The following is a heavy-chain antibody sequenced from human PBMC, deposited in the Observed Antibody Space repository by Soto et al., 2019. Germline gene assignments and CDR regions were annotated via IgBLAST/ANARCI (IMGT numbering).Heavy chain of an antibody. CDR3: ARSGETRHYYDFWSGYYRSPTYYYGMDI. J-gene: IGHJ6*02. D-gene: IGHD3-3*01. CDR2: INHSGST. CDR1: GGSFSGYY. V-gene: IGHV4-34*01. Sequence: PSETLSLTCAVYGGSFSGYYWSWIRRPPGKGLEWIGEINHSGSTNYNPSLKSRVTISVDTSKNQFSLKLSSVTAADTAVYYCARSGETRHYYDFWSGYYRSPTYYYGMDIWGQGTTVTVSS.